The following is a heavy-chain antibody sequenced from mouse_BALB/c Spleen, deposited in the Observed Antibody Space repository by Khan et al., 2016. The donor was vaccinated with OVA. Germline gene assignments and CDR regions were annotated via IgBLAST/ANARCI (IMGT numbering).Heavy chain of an antibody. V-gene: IGHV1S136*01. Sequence: VQLQQSGPELVKPGASVKMSCKASGYTFTDYVIHWVKQKPGQGLEWIGYIYPYTDDTESTEGFKGKATLTLDKSSSTAYMDLSSLTSADSSVYYGARSTTDYYTMDYWGQGTSVTVSS. CDR1: GYTFTDYV. D-gene: IGHD1-1*01. J-gene: IGHJ4*01. CDR3: ARSTTDYYTMDY. CDR2: IYPYTDDT.